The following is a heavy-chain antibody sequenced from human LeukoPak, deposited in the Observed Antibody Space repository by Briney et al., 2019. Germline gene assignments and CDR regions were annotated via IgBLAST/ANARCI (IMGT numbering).Heavy chain of an antibody. CDR1: GGSISSYY. J-gene: IGHJ3*02. Sequence: SETLSLTCTVSGGSISSYYWSWIRQPPGKGLEWIGYIYYSGSTNYNPSLKSRVTISVDTSKNQFSLKLSSVTAADTAVYYCARDIVAIFAFDIWGQGTMVTVSS. V-gene: IGHV4-59*01. CDR2: IYYSGST. D-gene: IGHD5-12*01. CDR3: ARDIVAIFAFDI.